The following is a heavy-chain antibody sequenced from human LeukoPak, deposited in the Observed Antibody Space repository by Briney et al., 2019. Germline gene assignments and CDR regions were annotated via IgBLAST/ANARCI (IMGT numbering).Heavy chain of an antibody. D-gene: IGHD6-13*01. Sequence: GRSLRLSCAASGFTFSSYGMHWVRRAPGKGLEWVAVISYDGSNKYYADSVKGRFTISRDNSKNTLYLQMNSLRAEDTAVYYCAKGSSSSSWYLRHYYYYGMDVWGKGTTVTVSS. V-gene: IGHV3-30*18. CDR1: GFTFSSYG. J-gene: IGHJ6*04. CDR2: ISYDGSNK. CDR3: AKGSSSSSWYLRHYYYYGMDV.